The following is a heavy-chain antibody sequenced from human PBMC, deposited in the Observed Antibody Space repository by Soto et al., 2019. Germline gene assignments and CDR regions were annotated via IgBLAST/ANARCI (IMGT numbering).Heavy chain of an antibody. J-gene: IGHJ3*02. CDR3: AKAYYYDSTPEAFDI. CDR2: ISWSSGSI. CDR1: GFTFDDYA. Sequence: GGSLRLSCAASGFTFDDYAMHWVRQAPGKGLEWVSGISWSSGSIGCADSVKGRFTIFRDNAKNSLYLQMNSLRAEDTALYYCAKAYYYDSTPEAFDIWGQGTMVTVSS. V-gene: IGHV3-9*01. D-gene: IGHD3-22*01.